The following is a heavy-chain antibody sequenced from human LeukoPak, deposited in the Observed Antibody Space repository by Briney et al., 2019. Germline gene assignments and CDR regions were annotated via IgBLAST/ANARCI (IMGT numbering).Heavy chain of an antibody. Sequence: ASVKVSCKASGGTFSSYAISWVRQAPGQGLEWMGRIIPILGIANYAQKFQGRVTITADKSTSTAYMELRSLRSDDTAVYYCARDHGVGATTHWGQGTLVTVSS. J-gene: IGHJ4*02. CDR3: ARDHGVGATTH. CDR2: IIPILGIA. V-gene: IGHV1-69*04. CDR1: GGTFSSYA. D-gene: IGHD1-26*01.